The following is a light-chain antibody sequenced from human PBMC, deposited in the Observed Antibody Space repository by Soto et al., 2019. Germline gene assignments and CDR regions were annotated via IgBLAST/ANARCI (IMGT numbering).Light chain of an antibody. CDR3: QQYGISPRT. CDR2: AAS. V-gene: IGKV3-20*01. Sequence: EIVLTQSPGTLSLSAGERATLSCRANQSVTSNSLAWYQQKPGQAPRVLIYAASSRATGIPDRFSGSGSGTDFTLTISRLEPEDVGVYYCQQYGISPRTFGQGTKVEIK. J-gene: IGKJ1*01. CDR1: QSVTSNS.